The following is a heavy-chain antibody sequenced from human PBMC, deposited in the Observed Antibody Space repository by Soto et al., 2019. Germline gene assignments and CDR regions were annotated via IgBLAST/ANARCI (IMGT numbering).Heavy chain of an antibody. J-gene: IGHJ4*02. CDR1: GGSVSTGDHY. CDR3: ASYYDSSGPTYDH. V-gene: IGHV4-30-4*01. D-gene: IGHD3-22*01. Sequence: SETLSLTCTVSGGSVSTGDHYWSWIRQPPGRGLEWIGYIYYSGTTYYNPSLKSRVFMSVDTSRNQFSLKLSSVTAADTAVYYCASYYDSSGPTYDHWGQGILVTVSS. CDR2: IYYSGTT.